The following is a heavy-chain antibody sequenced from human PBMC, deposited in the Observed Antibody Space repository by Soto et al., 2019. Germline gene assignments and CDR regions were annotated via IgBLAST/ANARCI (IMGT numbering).Heavy chain of an antibody. CDR1: GYTFTSYD. Sequence: QVQLVQSGAEVKKPGASVKVSCKASGYTFTSYDINWVRQATGQGLEWMGWMNPNSGNTGYAQKCQGRVTMTRNTSISTAYMELSSLRSEDTAVYYCARGQGYCISTSCYFDYWGQGTLVTVSS. D-gene: IGHD2-2*01. J-gene: IGHJ4*02. CDR2: MNPNSGNT. CDR3: ARGQGYCISTSCYFDY. V-gene: IGHV1-8*01.